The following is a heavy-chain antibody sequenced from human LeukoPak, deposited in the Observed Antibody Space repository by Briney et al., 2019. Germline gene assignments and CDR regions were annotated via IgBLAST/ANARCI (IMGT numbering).Heavy chain of an antibody. CDR1: GFTFSDNY. D-gene: IGHD3-16*01. CDR3: ARVFSHWGWPGDYYFDY. J-gene: IGHJ4*02. V-gene: IGHV3-11*04. CDR2: ISNGGTKT. Sequence: GGSLRLSCAASGFTFSDNYMTWIRQAPGKGLQWISYISNGGTKTYYADSVRGRFTNSRDNGKNLVYQQMNSLRVEDTAVYYCARVFSHWGWPGDYYFDYWGQGSLVTVSS.